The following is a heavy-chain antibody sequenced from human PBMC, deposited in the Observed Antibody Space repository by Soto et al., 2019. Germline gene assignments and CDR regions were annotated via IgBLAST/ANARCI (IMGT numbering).Heavy chain of an antibody. CDR2: IYYSGST. D-gene: IGHD2-21*02. Sequence: SETLSLTCTVSGGSISSSSYYWGWIRQPPGKGLGWIGSIYYSGSTCYDPSLKSRVTISVETSKNQFSLQLSSVTAADTAVYYRAKPEYCGGDCSSGMDVGGQGTTVTVSS. CDR1: GGSISSSSYY. V-gene: IGHV4-39*01. CDR3: AKPEYCGGDCSSGMDV. J-gene: IGHJ6*02.